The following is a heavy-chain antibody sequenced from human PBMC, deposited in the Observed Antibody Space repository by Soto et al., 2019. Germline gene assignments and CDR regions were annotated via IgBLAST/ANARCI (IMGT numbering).Heavy chain of an antibody. J-gene: IGHJ3*02. V-gene: IGHV4-39*01. CDR2: IYYTGNT. D-gene: IGHD2-15*01. Sequence: QLQLQESGPGLVKPSETLSLTCSVSGGSISRNGHYWGWLRQPPGKGLEWIGSIYYTGNTYYNPSLRSRATVSVDTSKNQFSLKLSSVTAADTAVYYCARQDCSGGNCPDAFDIWGQGILVTVS. CDR1: GGSISRNGHY. CDR3: ARQDCSGGNCPDAFDI.